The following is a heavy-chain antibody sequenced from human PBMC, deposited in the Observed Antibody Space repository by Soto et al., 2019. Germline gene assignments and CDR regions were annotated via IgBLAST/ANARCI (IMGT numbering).Heavy chain of an antibody. J-gene: IGHJ4*02. CDR3: TTVGPLGSGHDY. CDR2: IKSKTDGGTT. D-gene: IGHD6-19*01. Sequence: GGSLRFSCAASGFTFSNAWMSWVRQAPGKGLEWVGRIKSKTDGGTTDYAAPVKGRFTISRDDSKNTLYLQMNSLKTEDTGVYYCTTVGPLGSGHDYWGQGTLVTVSS. V-gene: IGHV3-15*01. CDR1: GFTFSNAW.